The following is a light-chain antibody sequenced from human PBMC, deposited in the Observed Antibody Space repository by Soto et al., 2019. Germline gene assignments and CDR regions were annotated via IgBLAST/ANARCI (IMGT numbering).Light chain of an antibody. Sequence: SYELTQPPSVSVAPGKTARITCGGNDIGAKSVHWYQQEPGQAPVLVIYYDSDRPSGIPERFSGSNSGNTATLTISRVEAGDEADYYCQVWDSSNDQAVFGGGTKLTVL. CDR2: YDS. CDR1: DIGAKS. V-gene: IGLV3-21*04. J-gene: IGLJ2*01. CDR3: QVWDSSNDQAV.